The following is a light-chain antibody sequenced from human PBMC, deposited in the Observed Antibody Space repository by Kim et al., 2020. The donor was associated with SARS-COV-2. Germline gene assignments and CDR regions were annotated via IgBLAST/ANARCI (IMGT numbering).Light chain of an antibody. CDR2: QDS. V-gene: IGLV3-1*01. CDR1: KLGDKY. CDR3: QAWDSSTEV. J-gene: IGLJ1*01. Sequence: SYELTQPPSVSVSPGQTASITCSGDKLGDKYACWYQQKPGQSPVLVMYQDSKRPSGIPERFSGSNSGNTATLTISGTQAMDEADYYCQAWDSSTEVFGTG.